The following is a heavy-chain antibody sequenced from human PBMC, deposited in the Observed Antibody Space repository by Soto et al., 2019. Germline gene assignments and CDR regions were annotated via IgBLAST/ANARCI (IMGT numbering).Heavy chain of an antibody. CDR1: GFTFSSYS. CDR3: ARDGGYSYGPFDY. Sequence: EVQLVESGGGLVQPGGSLRLSCAAPGFTFSSYSMNWVRQAPGKGLEWVSYISSSSSTIYYADSVKGRFTISRDNAKNSLYLQMNSLRAEDTAVYYCARDGGYSYGPFDYWGQGTLVTVSS. V-gene: IGHV3-48*01. D-gene: IGHD5-18*01. J-gene: IGHJ4*02. CDR2: ISSSSSTI.